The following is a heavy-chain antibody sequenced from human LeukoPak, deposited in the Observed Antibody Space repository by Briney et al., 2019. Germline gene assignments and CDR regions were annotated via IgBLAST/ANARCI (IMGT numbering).Heavy chain of an antibody. CDR2: ISGSGGST. J-gene: IGHJ5*02. CDR3: AKDYCSSTSCYTDWFDP. Sequence: GGSLRLSCAASGFTFSSYAMSWVRQAPGKGLEWVSVISGSGGSTYYADSVKGRFTISRDNSKNTLYLQMNSLRAEDTAVYYCAKDYCSSTSCYTDWFDPWGQGTLVTVSS. CDR1: GFTFSSYA. V-gene: IGHV3-23*01. D-gene: IGHD2-2*02.